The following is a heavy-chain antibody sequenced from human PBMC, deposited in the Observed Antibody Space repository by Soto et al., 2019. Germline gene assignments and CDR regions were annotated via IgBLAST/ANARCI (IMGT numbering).Heavy chain of an antibody. Sequence: EVELVESGGGLVQPGGSLRLSCAASGFTFSSYWMHWFRQDPGKGLVWVSSIRSDGSATQYEDSVKGRFTVSRDNAKKTLYLQMNSLRDEDTAVYYCAKDLSWGQSDYWGQGTLVIVSS. CDR1: GFTFSSYW. J-gene: IGHJ4*02. V-gene: IGHV3-74*01. D-gene: IGHD3-16*01. CDR3: AKDLSWGQSDY. CDR2: IRSDGSAT.